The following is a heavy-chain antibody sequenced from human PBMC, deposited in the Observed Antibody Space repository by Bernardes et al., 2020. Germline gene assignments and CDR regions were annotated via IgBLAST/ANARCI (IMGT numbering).Heavy chain of an antibody. Sequence: GGSLRLSCAASGFTFSSYNMHWVRRAPGKGLEWVANINQDGSEKYYVDSVKGRFTTSRDDAKNSVYLQMNSLRAEDTALYYCARDLGGVSFDLWGQGTLVTVSS. CDR1: GFTFSSYN. D-gene: IGHD2-8*01. CDR2: INQDGSEK. J-gene: IGHJ3*01. V-gene: IGHV3-7*01. CDR3: ARDLGGVSFDL.